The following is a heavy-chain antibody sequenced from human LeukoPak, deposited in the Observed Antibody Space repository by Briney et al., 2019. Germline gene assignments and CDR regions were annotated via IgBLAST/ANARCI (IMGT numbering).Heavy chain of an antibody. V-gene: IGHV3-23*01. J-gene: IGHJ3*01. D-gene: IGHD3-22*01. CDR1: EFSFTDYD. CDR2: IGASGADT. Sequence: PAVSLTRSCAASEFSFTDYDRSWVRQAPRKELGWVSVIGASGADTYYSDSVKGRFTVSRDNSQNTLFLHMSSLRAEDTAVYFCARRPRDTSGYYLGAFHDWGQGTTVTVSS. CDR3: ARRPRDTSGYYLGAFHD.